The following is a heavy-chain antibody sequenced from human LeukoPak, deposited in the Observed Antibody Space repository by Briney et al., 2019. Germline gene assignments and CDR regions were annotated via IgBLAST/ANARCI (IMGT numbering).Heavy chain of an antibody. CDR2: MSHNSGNT. D-gene: IGHD6-19*01. J-gene: IGHJ4*02. CDR3: ALWQWGLDY. V-gene: IGHV1-8*01. Sequence: ASVKVSCKASGYTFTSYDINWVRQATGQGLEWMGWMSHNSGNTGYAQKFQGRVTMTRDTSTSTVYMELSSLRSEDTAVYYCALWQWGLDYWGQGTLVTVSS. CDR1: GYTFTSYD.